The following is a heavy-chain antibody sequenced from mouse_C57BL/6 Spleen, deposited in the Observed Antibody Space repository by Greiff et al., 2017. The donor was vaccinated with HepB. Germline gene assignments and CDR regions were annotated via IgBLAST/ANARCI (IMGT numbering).Heavy chain of an antibody. J-gene: IGHJ3*01. V-gene: IGHV6-3*01. Sequence: EVMLVESGGGLVQPGGSMKLSCVASGFTFSNYWMNWVRQSPEKGLEWVAQIRLKSDNYATHYAESVKGRFTISRDDSKSSVYLQMNNLRAEYTGIYYCSWFAYWGQGTLVTVSA. CDR2: IRLKSDNYAT. CDR1: GFTFSNYW. CDR3: SWFAY.